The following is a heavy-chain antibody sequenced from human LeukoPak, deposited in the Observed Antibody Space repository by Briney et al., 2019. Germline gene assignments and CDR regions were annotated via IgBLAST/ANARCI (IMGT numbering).Heavy chain of an antibody. Sequence: GGPLRLSCATSGFTFSHYWLGWVRQPQGKGLEWVANINLDGGKKYHVDSVEGRFTISRDNAQNSLYLQMNSLRVEDTAVYYCARDETGGHFENWGQGTLVTVSS. J-gene: IGHJ4*02. D-gene: IGHD3-10*01. CDR3: ARDETGGHFEN. CDR1: GFTFSHYW. V-gene: IGHV3-7*01. CDR2: INLDGGKK.